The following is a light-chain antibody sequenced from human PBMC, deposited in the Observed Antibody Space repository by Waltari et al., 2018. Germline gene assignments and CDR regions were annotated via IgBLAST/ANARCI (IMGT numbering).Light chain of an antibody. CDR2: KVS. Sequence: EVVMTQSPVSLPVTLGQPASISCKSNHTLLYSDGNIYLNWLQQRPGQSPRRLIYKVSNPDSEVPDRFSATGSATDFTLKISRVEADDIGIYYCMQVSQWPHTFGPGTKLEI. CDR1: HTLLYSDGNIY. CDR3: MQVSQWPHT. J-gene: IGKJ2*01. V-gene: IGKV2-30*01.